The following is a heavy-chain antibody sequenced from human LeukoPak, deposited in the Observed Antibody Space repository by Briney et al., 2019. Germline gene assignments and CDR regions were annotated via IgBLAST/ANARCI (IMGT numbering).Heavy chain of an antibody. J-gene: IGHJ4*02. CDR2: IYYSGST. Sequence: PSETLSLTCTVSGGSISSYYWSWIRQPPGKGLEWIGYIYYSGSTNYNPSLKSRVTISADTSKNQFSLKLSSVTAADTAVYYCARDSWSYSGGNAYFDYWGQGTLVTVSS. V-gene: IGHV4-59*01. CDR3: ARDSWSYSGGNAYFDY. CDR1: GGSISSYY. D-gene: IGHD4-11*01.